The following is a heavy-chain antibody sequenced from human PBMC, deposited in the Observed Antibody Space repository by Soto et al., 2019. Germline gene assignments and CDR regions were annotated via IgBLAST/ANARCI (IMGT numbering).Heavy chain of an antibody. D-gene: IGHD3-10*02. CDR2: IYHSGST. V-gene: IGHV4-4*02. J-gene: IGHJ6*01. CDR1: GGSISSSNW. Sequence: QVQLQESGPGLVKPSGTLSLTCAVSGGSISSSNWWSWVRQPPGKGLQWMGEIYHSGSTNYNPSLKSRVTISVDKSKNQFSLKLSSVTAADTAVYYCASVRGGYYYAMDVWGQGTTVTVSS. CDR3: ASVRGGYYYAMDV.